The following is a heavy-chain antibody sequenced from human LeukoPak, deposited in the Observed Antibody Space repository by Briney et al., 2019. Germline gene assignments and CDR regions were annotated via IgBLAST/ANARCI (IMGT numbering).Heavy chain of an antibody. CDR1: GGSISGRSYY. Sequence: SETLSLTCSVSGGSISGRSYYWGWIRQPPGKGLEWIGSIYYSGSTYYNPSLKSRVAISVDTSKNQFSLKVSSVTAADTAVYCCARQGTLGSYQTFDYWGQGTLVTVSS. CDR2: IYYSGST. CDR3: ARQGTLGSYQTFDY. V-gene: IGHV4-39*01. D-gene: IGHD3-16*02. J-gene: IGHJ4*02.